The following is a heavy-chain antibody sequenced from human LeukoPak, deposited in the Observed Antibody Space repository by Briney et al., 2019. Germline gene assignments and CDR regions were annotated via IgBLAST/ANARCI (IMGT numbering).Heavy chain of an antibody. V-gene: IGHV3-7*01. D-gene: IGHD1-1*01. Sequence: GGSLRLSCAASGFTFSDYYMSWIRQAPGKGLEWVVNIKQDGSEKYYVDSVKGRFTISRDNTKNSLYLQMNSLRAEDTAVYYCTRDRSGQDWGQGTLVTVSS. CDR3: TRDRSGQD. CDR1: GFTFSDYY. CDR2: IKQDGSEK. J-gene: IGHJ4*02.